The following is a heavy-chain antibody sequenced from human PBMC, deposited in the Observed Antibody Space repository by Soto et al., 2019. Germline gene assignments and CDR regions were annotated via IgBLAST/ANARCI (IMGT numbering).Heavy chain of an antibody. V-gene: IGHV1-69*06. J-gene: IGHJ6*02. Sequence: SVKVSCKASGGTFSSYAISWVRQAPGQGLEWMGGIIPIFGTANYAQKFQGRVTITADKSTSTAYMELSSLRSEDTAVYYCAMMVEVGATHYYYGMDVWGQGTTVTVSS. CDR2: IIPIFGTA. CDR1: GGTFSSYA. CDR3: AMMVEVGATHYYYGMDV. D-gene: IGHD1-26*01.